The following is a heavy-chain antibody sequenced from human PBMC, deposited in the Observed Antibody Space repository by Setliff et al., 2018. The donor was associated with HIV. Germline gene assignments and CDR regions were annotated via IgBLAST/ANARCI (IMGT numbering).Heavy chain of an antibody. CDR2: ISASGAST. D-gene: IGHD3-22*01. CDR3: ARDIYDTSGYYYAFDI. J-gene: IGHJ3*02. CDR1: GFIFSDYY. Sequence: PRLTFTEASGFIFSDYYMTWIRQTPGKGLEWISYISASGASTDYADSVRGRFTISRDNADNSLYLQMTGLRVEDTAVYYCARDIYDTSGYYYAFDIWGQGTMVTVSS. V-gene: IGHV3-11*04.